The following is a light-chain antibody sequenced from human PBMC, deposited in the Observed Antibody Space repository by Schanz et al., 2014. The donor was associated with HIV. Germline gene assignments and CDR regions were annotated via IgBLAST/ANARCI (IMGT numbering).Light chain of an antibody. CDR2: SSN. J-gene: IGLJ3*02. Sequence: QFVLTQPPSASGTPGQRVTISCSGSNSNIGSNTANWYQQLPGTGPKLLMYSSNQRPSGVPDRLSGSKSGTSASLAISGLRFEDEADYYCAAWDDSLSGRVFGGGTKVTVL. CDR3: AAWDDSLSGRV. CDR1: NSNIGSNT. V-gene: IGLV1-44*01.